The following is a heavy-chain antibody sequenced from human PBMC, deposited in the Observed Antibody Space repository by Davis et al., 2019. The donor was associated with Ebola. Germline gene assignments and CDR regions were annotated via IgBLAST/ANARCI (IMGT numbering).Heavy chain of an antibody. D-gene: IGHD3-16*02. V-gene: IGHV3-33*06. J-gene: IGHJ6*02. Sequence: GESLKISCAASGFTFSSYGMHWVRQAPGKGLEWVAVIWYDGSNKYYADSVKGRFTISRDNSKNTLYLQMNSLRAEDTAVYYCAKGKKGLYPIAGMDVWGQGTTVTVSS. CDR2: IWYDGSNK. CDR3: AKGKKGLYPIAGMDV. CDR1: GFTFSSYG.